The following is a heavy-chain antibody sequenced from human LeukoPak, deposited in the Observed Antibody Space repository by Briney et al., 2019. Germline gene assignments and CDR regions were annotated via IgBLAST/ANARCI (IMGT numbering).Heavy chain of an antibody. V-gene: IGHV3-23*01. J-gene: IGHJ5*02. Sequence: GGSLRLCGAASGFTFSSYAMSWVRQAPGKGLGWVSAISGSGGSTYYADSVKGRFTISRDNSKNTLYLQMNSLRAEHTAVYYCAKGRGFLPAAIGHWFEPWGQGTLVTVSS. CDR2: ISGSGGST. CDR1: GFTFSSYA. D-gene: IGHD2-2*01. CDR3: AKGRGFLPAAIGHWFEP.